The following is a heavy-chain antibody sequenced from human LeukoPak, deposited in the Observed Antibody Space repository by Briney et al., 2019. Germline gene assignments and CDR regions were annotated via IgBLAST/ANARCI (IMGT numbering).Heavy chain of an antibody. CDR3: AKDQWGIAVAQPDV. Sequence: PGGSLRLSCAASGFTFSSYAMSWVRQAPGKGLEWVSAISGSGGSTYYADSVKGRFTISRDNSKNTLYLQMNRLRAEDTAVYYCAKDQWGIAVAQPDVWGKGTTVTVSS. V-gene: IGHV3-23*01. CDR2: ISGSGGST. CDR1: GFTFSSYA. D-gene: IGHD6-19*01. J-gene: IGHJ6*04.